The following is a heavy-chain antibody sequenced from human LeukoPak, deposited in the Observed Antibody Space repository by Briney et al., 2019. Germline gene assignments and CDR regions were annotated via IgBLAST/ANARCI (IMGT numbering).Heavy chain of an antibody. CDR2: IYYIGGT. J-gene: IGHJ3*02. CDR3: ARDYAFDI. V-gene: IGHV4-59*01. Sequence: SETLSLTCTVSGDSISSYYWSWIRQPPGKGLEWIGYIYYIGGTNYNPSLKSRVTISVDTSKNLFSLKLSSVTAADTAVYYCARDYAFDIWGQGTMVTVSS. CDR1: GDSISSYY.